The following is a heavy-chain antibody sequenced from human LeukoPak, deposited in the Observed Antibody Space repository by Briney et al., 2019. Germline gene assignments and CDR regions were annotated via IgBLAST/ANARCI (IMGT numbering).Heavy chain of an antibody. CDR2: MNPNSGNT. D-gene: IGHD6-13*01. CDR1: GYTFTSYD. CDR3: AREHKAAGTRGRDY. J-gene: IGHJ4*02. V-gene: IGHV1-8*01. Sequence: GASVKVSCKASGYTFTSYDINWVRQATGQGLEWMGWMNPNSGNTGYAQKFQGRVTMTRNTSISTAYMELSSLRSEDTAVYYCAREHKAAGTRGRDYWGQGTLVTVSS.